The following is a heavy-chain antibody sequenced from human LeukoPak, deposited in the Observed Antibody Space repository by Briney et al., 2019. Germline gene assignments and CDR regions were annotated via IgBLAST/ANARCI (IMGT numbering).Heavy chain of an antibody. D-gene: IGHD3-22*01. Sequence: GGSLRLSCAASGFTFSSYAMSWVRQAPGKGLEWVSAISGSGGSTYYADSVKGRFTISRDNSKNTLYLQMNSLRAEDTAVYYCARDPDYYYDSSGYYPHGFDYWGQGTLVTVSS. CDR1: GFTFSSYA. CDR2: ISGSGGST. J-gene: IGHJ4*02. CDR3: ARDPDYYYDSSGYYPHGFDY. V-gene: IGHV3-23*01.